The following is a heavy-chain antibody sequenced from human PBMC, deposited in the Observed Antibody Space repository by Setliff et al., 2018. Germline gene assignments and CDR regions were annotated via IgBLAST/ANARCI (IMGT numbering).Heavy chain of an antibody. Sequence: ASVTVSCKASGYTFTSYAMHWVRQAPGQRLEWMGWINAGNGNTKYSQKFQGRVAITRDTSASTAYMELSSLRSEDTAVYYCARAIPPGYISTWYSSWGQGTLVTVSS. CDR3: ARAIPPGYISTWYSS. CDR1: GYTFTSYA. J-gene: IGHJ4*02. CDR2: INAGNGNT. V-gene: IGHV1-3*01. D-gene: IGHD6-13*01.